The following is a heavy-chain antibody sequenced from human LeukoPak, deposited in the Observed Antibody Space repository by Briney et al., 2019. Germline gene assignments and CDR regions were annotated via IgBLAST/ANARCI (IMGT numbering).Heavy chain of an antibody. CDR1: GFTFSSYV. CDR2: ISYDGSDK. D-gene: IGHD3-22*01. J-gene: IGHJ4*02. Sequence: GGSLRLSCAASGFTFSSYVMHWVRQAPGKGLEWVSVISYDGSDKYYADSVKGRFTISRDNSKNTLYLQMNSLRAEDTAVYYCAKLGSLDYYDSSGYYSPLPYFDYWGQGTLVTVSS. V-gene: IGHV3-30*18. CDR3: AKLGSLDYYDSSGYYSPLPYFDY.